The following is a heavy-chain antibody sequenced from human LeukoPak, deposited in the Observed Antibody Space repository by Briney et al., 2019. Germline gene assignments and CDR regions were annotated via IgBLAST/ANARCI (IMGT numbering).Heavy chain of an antibody. Sequence: EPSETLSLTCAVYIDSFSNYHWNWIRQTPTKGMEWIGEVNESGGTNISPSLRSRVILSVDTSKNQFSLKLISVTVADTAIYYCARGQGATVPLVGKNRFDPWGQGTRVIVSS. CDR1: IDSFSNYH. J-gene: IGHJ5*02. CDR2: VNESGGT. D-gene: IGHD1-26*01. V-gene: IGHV4-34*01. CDR3: ARGQGATVPLVGKNRFDP.